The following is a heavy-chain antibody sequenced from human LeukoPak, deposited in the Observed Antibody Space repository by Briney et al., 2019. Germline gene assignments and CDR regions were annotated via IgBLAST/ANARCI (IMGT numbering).Heavy chain of an antibody. Sequence: SGTLSLTCAVSGGSISSSNWWSWVRQPPGKGLEWIGEIYHSGSTNYNPSLKSRVTISVDKSKNQFSLKLSSVTAADTAVYYCARGPPHYYDSSRYDYWGQGTLVTVSS. CDR3: ARGPPHYYDSSRYDY. D-gene: IGHD3-22*01. J-gene: IGHJ4*02. V-gene: IGHV4-4*02. CDR2: IYHSGST. CDR1: GGSISSSNW.